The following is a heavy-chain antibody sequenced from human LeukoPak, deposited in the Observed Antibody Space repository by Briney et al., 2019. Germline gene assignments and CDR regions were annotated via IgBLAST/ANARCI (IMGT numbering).Heavy chain of an antibody. J-gene: IGHJ4*02. V-gene: IGHV4-30-2*01. CDR3: ARERPLDTVVSQDF. CDR1: GASISSGGYF. D-gene: IGHD4-23*01. CDR2: IYHTGNT. Sequence: ASETLSLTCTVSGASISSGGYFWSWIRQPPGKGLEWIGYIYHTGNTYYNPSLESRVTMSVDKSKNQFSLSLASVTVADTAVYYCARERPLDTVVSQDFWGQGTLVIVSS.